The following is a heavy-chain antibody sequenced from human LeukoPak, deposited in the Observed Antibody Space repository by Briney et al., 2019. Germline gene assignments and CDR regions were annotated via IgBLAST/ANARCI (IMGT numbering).Heavy chain of an antibody. Sequence: RGSLRLSCAASRVTLCSYRTCAGCEGPGGGVWCVDNIKQEGGVTYYADSAKGGFTLSRDKAKNTLYLHMNRLRDQETAVYYCARPDRDYYDSSGYFLGGEGPLLTVPS. V-gene: IGHV3-7*01. J-gene: IGHJ4*02. CDR1: RVTLCSYR. D-gene: IGHD3-22*01. CDR2: IKQEGGVT. CDR3: ARPDRDYYDSSGYFL.